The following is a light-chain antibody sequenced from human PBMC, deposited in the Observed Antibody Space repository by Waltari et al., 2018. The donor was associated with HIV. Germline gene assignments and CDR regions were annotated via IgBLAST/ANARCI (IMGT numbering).Light chain of an antibody. Sequence: DLVMTQSPDSLAVSLGERATLNCKSSQSVLYSSNNKNYLAWYQQKPGQPPKLLIYWASTRESGVPDRFSGSGSGTDFTLTISSLQAEDVAVYYCQQYYSTPLTFGGGTKVEIK. CDR2: WAS. J-gene: IGKJ4*01. V-gene: IGKV4-1*01. CDR1: QSVLYSSNNKNY. CDR3: QQYYSTPLT.